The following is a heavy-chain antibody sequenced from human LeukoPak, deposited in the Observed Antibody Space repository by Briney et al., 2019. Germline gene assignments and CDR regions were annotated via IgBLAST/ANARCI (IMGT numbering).Heavy chain of an antibody. CDR1: GFTFSSYS. D-gene: IGHD3-9*01. CDR3: ARVDGQRLTGYRGFDP. V-gene: IGHV3-21*01. Sequence: PGGSLRLSCAASGFTFSSYSMNWVRQAPEKGLEWVSSISSSSSYIYYADSVKGRFTISRDNAKNSLYLQMNSLRAEDTAVYYCARVDGQRLTGYRGFDPWGQGTLVTVSS. CDR2: ISSSSSYI. J-gene: IGHJ5*02.